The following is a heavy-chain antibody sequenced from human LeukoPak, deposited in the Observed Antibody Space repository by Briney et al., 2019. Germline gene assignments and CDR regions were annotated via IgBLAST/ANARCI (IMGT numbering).Heavy chain of an antibody. CDR2: IKSKTAGGTT. Sequence: GGSLRLSCAASGFTFSSYSMSWVRQAPGKGLEWVGRIKSKTAGGTTDYAAPVKGRLTISRDDSKNTLYLQMNSLKTEDTAVYYCTTDHDYVWGSYRNTQFDYWGQGTLVTVSS. D-gene: IGHD3-16*02. CDR3: TTDHDYVWGSYRNTQFDY. J-gene: IGHJ4*02. V-gene: IGHV3-15*01. CDR1: GFTFSSYS.